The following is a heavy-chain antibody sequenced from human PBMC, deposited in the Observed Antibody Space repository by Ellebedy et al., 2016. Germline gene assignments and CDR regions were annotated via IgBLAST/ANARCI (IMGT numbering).Heavy chain of an antibody. D-gene: IGHD3-10*01. V-gene: IGHV4-30-4*01. CDR1: GGSISSGDYY. J-gene: IGHJ6*02. CDR3: ARDSNGSGSYYNEGYGMDV. CDR2: IYYSGST. Sequence: SETLSLTXTVSGGSISSGDYYWSWIRQPPGKGLEWIGYIYYSGSTYYNPSLKSRVTISVDTSKNQFSLKLSSVTAADTAVYYCARDSNGSGSYYNEGYGMDVWGQGTTVTVSS.